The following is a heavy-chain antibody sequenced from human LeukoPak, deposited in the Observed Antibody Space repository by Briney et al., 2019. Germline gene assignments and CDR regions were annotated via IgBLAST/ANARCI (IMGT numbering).Heavy chain of an antibody. D-gene: IGHD3-10*01. V-gene: IGHV1-8*01. CDR1: GYTFTNYD. J-gene: IGHJ4*02. CDR2: MNPNSGNT. CDR3: ARGQKRVRGEAGFDY. Sequence: ASVKVSCKASGYTFTNYDINWVRQATGQGLEWMGWMNPNSGNTGYAQSFQGRVTMTRNTSISTAYMELTSLRSDDTAVYYYARGQKRVRGEAGFDYWGQGTLVTVSS.